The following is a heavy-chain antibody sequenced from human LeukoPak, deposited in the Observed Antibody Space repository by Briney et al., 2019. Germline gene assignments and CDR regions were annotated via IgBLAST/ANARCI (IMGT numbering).Heavy chain of an antibody. CDR2: IRGDESRK. D-gene: IGHD3-22*01. V-gene: IGHV3-7*01. Sequence: GGSLRLSCTASDFSFSNYWMTWLRQAPGKGLEWVANIRGDESRKYYLDSVTGRFTISRDNAKNSLYLQMNSLRAEDTAVYYCARDANYHVNSDYYDAFDIWGQGTMVTVSS. J-gene: IGHJ3*02. CDR3: ARDANYHVNSDYYDAFDI. CDR1: DFSFSNYW.